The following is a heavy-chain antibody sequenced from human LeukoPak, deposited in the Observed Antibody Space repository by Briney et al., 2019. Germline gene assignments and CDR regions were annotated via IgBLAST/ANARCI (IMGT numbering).Heavy chain of an antibody. V-gene: IGHV3-48*03. D-gene: IGHD4-17*01. J-gene: IGHJ4*02. CDR2: ISSSGNTI. Sequence: GGSLRLSCAASGFTFSSYEFNWVRQVPGKGLEWVSYISSSGNTIYYADSVKGRFTVSRDNAKNSLFLQMNGLRAEDTAIYYCARERIYGEYFDYWGQGALVTVSS. CDR3: ARERIYGEYFDY. CDR1: GFTFSSYE.